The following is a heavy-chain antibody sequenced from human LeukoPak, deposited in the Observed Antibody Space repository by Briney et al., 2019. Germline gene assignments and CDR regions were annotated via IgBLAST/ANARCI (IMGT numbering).Heavy chain of an antibody. D-gene: IGHD1-26*01. CDR3: ARHRELGWGHYSGSYYDY. CDR2: IYPGGSDT. V-gene: IGHV5-51*01. Sequence: GESLKISCKGSGYSFTSYWIGWVRQMPGKGPEWMGIIYPGGSDTTYSPSFQGQVTISADKSISTAYLQWSSLKASDTAMYYCARHRELGWGHYSGSYYDYWGQGTLVTVSS. J-gene: IGHJ4*02. CDR1: GYSFTSYW.